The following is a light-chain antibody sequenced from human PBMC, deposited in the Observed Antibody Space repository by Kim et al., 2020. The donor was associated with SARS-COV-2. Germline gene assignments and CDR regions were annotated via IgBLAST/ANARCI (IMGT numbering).Light chain of an antibody. CDR3: GTWDNSLINCV. V-gene: IGLV1-51*01. Sequence: GQKGTVSCYGGCVNSGIKHVSWYQQLPGTAPKLLIYDNNKRPAGSPDRVSGSKSGTSAALGITELQTGDEADYYCGTWDNSLINCVFVTGTNVTVL. J-gene: IGLJ1*01. CDR1: CVNSGIKH. CDR2: DNN.